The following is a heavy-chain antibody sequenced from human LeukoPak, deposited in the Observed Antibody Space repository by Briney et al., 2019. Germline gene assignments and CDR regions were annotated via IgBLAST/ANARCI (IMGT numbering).Heavy chain of an antibody. J-gene: IGHJ3*02. D-gene: IGHD6-6*01. CDR2: ISHSGTT. V-gene: IGHV4-59*01. CDR1: GAFIGRDS. Sequence: SETLSLTCTVSGAFIGRDSWGWIRQPPGKGLEWIRYISHSGTTDYKASLESRVTISVDTSKNQFSLKLSSVTAADTAVYYCARGEYSSSSGPGDAFDIWGQGAMVTVSS. CDR3: ARGEYSSSSGPGDAFDI.